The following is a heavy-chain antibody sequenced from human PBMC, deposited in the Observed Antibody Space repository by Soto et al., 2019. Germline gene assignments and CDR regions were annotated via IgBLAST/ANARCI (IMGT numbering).Heavy chain of an antibody. J-gene: IGHJ4*02. V-gene: IGHV3-23*01. CDR3: AKVLTGYYYYFEY. Sequence: VGSLRLSCAASGFTFSSYAMIWVRQAPGKGLEWVSGVGGSGEYTYYADSVKGRFTISRDNSKNTVYLQISSLRAEDTAVYYCAKVLTGYYYYFEYWGQGTLVTVS. CDR1: GFTFSSYA. CDR2: VGGSGEYT. D-gene: IGHD3-9*01.